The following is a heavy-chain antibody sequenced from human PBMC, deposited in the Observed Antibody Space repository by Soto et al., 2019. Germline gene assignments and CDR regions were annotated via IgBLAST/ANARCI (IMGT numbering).Heavy chain of an antibody. V-gene: IGHV4-59*01. J-gene: IGHJ4*02. Sequence: PSETLSLTCTVSASSITDNYWNWIRLPPGKGLEWIGNIYYGGSTNFNPSLKSRATISIDTSKNRFSLKLSSVTAADTAVYYCAKSYYDIVTGYFHYFDYWGQGSLVTVSS. CDR2: IYYGGST. CDR1: ASSITDNY. D-gene: IGHD3-9*01. CDR3: AKSYYDIVTGYFHYFDY.